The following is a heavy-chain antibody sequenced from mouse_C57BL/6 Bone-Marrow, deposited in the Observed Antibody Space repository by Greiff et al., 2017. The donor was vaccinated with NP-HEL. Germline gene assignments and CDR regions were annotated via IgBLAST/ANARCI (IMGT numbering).Heavy chain of an antibody. D-gene: IGHD4-1*01. CDR2: ILPGSGST. CDR3: ARSWAANWVPYYFDY. CDR1: GYTFTGYW. Sequence: VHLVESGAELMKPGASVKLSCKATGYTFTGYWIEWVKQRPGHGLEWIGEILPGSGSTNYNEKFKGKATFTADTSSNTAYMQLSSLTTEDSAIYYCARSWAANWVPYYFDYWGQGTTLTVSS. J-gene: IGHJ2*01. V-gene: IGHV1-9*01.